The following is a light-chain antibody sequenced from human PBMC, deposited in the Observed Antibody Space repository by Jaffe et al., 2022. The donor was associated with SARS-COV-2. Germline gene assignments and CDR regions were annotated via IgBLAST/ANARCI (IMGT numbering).Light chain of an antibody. CDR3: GTWDGSLSAWV. J-gene: IGLJ3*02. CDR1: SSNIGNNY. Sequence: QSVLTQPPSVSAAPGQKVTVSCSGSSSNIGNNYVSWYQQFPGTAPKLLIYENNKRPSGIPDRFSGSKSGTSATLGITGLQTGDEADYYCGTWDGSLSAWVFGGGTKLTVL. V-gene: IGLV1-51*02. CDR2: ENN.